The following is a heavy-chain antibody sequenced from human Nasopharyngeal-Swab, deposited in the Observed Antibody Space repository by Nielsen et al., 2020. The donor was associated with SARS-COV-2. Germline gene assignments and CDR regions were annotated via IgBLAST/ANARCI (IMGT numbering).Heavy chain of an antibody. J-gene: IGHJ4*02. CDR1: GGSFSGYY. CDR2: INHSGST. Sequence: SETLSLTCAVYGGSFSGYYWSWIRQPPGKGLEWIGEINHSGSTNYNPSLKSRVTISVDTSKNQFSLKLSSVTAADTAVCYCARAKRRWFGELITCLDYWGQGTLVTVSS. V-gene: IGHV4-34*01. D-gene: IGHD3-10*01. CDR3: ARAKRRWFGELITCLDY.